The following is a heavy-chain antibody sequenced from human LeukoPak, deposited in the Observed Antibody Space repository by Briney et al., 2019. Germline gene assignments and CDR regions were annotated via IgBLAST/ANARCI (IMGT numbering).Heavy chain of an antibody. CDR3: ARTINFDFWSGYYGAFDI. CDR2: ISGRSTTI. J-gene: IGHJ3*02. V-gene: IGHV3-48*01. D-gene: IGHD3-3*01. CDR1: GFTFSSYS. Sequence: GGSLRLSCEASGFTFSSYSMNWVRQAPGKGLEWVSFISGRSTTIYYADSVKGRFTIPRDNARNSLSLQMNSLRTEDTAVYYCARTINFDFWSGYYGAFDIWGQGTMVTVSS.